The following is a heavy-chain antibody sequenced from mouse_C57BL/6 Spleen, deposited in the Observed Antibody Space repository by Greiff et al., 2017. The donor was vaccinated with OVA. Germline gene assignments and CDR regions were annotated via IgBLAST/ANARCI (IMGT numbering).Heavy chain of an antibody. J-gene: IGHJ4*01. V-gene: IGHV5-4*01. Sequence: DVMLVESGGGFFPPFFSLPLSFSSSFFPFRRSAMSWVRQTPEKRLEWVATISDGGSYTYYPDNVKGRFTISRDNAKNNLYLQMSHLKSEDTAMYYCARDQGSYGNYDYYAMDYWGQGTSVTVSS. CDR3: ARDQGSYGNYDYYAMDY. CDR2: ISDGGSYT. CDR1: FFPFRRSA. D-gene: IGHD2-1*01.